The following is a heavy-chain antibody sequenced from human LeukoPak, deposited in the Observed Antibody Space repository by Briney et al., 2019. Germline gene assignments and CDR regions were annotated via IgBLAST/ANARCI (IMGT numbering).Heavy chain of an antibody. CDR2: INPNSGGT. D-gene: IGHD3-10*01. V-gene: IGHV1-2*02. CDR1: GYTFTGYY. J-gene: IGHJ5*02. CDR3: ARVALMVRGVSYWFDP. Sequence: ASVTVSFKASGYTFTGYYMHWVRQAPGQGLEWMGLINPNSGGTNYAQKFQGRVTMTRATSISTAQMALSMLRSDDTAVYYCARVALMVRGVSYWFDPWGQGTLVTVSS.